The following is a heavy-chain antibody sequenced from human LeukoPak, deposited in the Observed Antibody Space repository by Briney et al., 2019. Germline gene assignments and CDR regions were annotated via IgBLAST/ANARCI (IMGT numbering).Heavy chain of an antibody. D-gene: IGHD6-19*01. J-gene: IGHJ3*02. V-gene: IGHV4-59*08. CDR3: ARRRRIAEAGRSGDALDI. CDR2: IYNSGST. CDR1: GASISTYY. Sequence: SETPSLTCTVSGASISTYYWTWIRQPPGKGLEWIGYIYNSGSTNYNPSLKSRVTISVDTSKNQFSLKLSSVTAADTAVYYCARRRRIAEAGRSGDALDIWGQGTMVTVSS.